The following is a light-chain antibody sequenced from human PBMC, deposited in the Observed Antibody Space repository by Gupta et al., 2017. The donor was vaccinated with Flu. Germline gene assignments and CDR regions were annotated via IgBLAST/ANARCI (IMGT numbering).Light chain of an antibody. CDR2: KDS. V-gene: IGLV3-25*03. Sequence: GDALPKQYAYWYQQKPGQAPVRVIYKDSERPSGIPERFSGSSSGTTVTLTISGVQAEDEADYYCQSADSSGTYVVFGGGTKLTVL. CDR1: ALPKQY. J-gene: IGLJ2*01. CDR3: QSADSSGTYVV.